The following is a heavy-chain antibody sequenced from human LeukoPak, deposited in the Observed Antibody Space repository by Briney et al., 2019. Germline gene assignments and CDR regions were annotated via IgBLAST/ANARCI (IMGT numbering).Heavy chain of an antibody. D-gene: IGHD2/OR15-2a*01. CDR1: GGSISSGGYY. CDR3: AEDSDIARFYV. V-gene: IGHV4-30-2*01. J-gene: IGHJ4*02. CDR2: IYHSGST. Sequence: SETLSLTCTVSGGSISSGGYYWSWIRQPPGKGLEWIGYIYHSGSTYYNLSLKSRVTISVDRSKNQFSLKLSSVTAADTAVYFCAEDSDIARFYVWGQGTLVTVSS.